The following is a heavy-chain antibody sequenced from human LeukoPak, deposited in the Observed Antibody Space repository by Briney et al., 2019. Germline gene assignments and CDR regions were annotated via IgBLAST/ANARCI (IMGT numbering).Heavy chain of an antibody. CDR2: VFYSGRT. V-gene: IGHV4-34*12. CDR1: GGSFSGYY. CDR3: ARLSNDYGDYEGHY. Sequence: SETLSLTCAVYGGSFSGYYWGWIRQPPGKCLEWIGTVFYSGRTYYNSSLQSRVTISVDTSKNQFSLRLSSVTPADTAIYYCARLSNDYGDYEGHYWGQGTLVTVSP. J-gene: IGHJ4*02. D-gene: IGHD4-17*01.